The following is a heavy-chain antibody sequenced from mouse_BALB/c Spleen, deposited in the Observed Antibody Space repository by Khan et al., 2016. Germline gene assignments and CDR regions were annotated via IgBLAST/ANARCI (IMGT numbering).Heavy chain of an antibody. V-gene: IGHV3-6*02. CDR1: GYSLIRGYY. D-gene: IGHD1-1*01. J-gene: IGHJ3*01. CDR3: ARGDYYGPFAY. Sequence: EVQLQESGPGLVTPSQSLSLTCSVTGYSLIRGYYRHWIRQFPGNKLEWMRHISYDGSNNYNPSLQNRISITSDTSKNQCFLNLNSVTTEDTATYYSARGDYYGPFAYQEQETLVTVPA. CDR2: ISYDGSN.